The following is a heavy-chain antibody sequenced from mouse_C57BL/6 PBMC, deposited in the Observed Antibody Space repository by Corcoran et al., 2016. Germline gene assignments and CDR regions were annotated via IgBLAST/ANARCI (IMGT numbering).Heavy chain of an antibody. Sequence: QIQLQQSGPELVKPGASVKISCKASGFTFTDYYITWVRQRPGQGLEWIGWIYPGSGNTKYNEKFKGKATLTVDTSSSTAYMQLSSLTSEDSAVYFCARQQIYYGNPYAMDYWGQGTSVTVSS. CDR1: GFTFTDYY. D-gene: IGHD2-1*01. J-gene: IGHJ4*01. CDR2: IYPGSGNT. CDR3: ARQQIYYGNPYAMDY. V-gene: IGHV1-84*01.